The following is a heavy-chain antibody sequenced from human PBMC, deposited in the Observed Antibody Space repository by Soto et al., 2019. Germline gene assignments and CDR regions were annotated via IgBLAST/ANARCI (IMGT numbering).Heavy chain of an antibody. J-gene: IGHJ4*02. Sequence: QVQLVESGGGVVQPGRSLRLSCAASGFTFSSYGMHWVRQAPGKGLEWVAVISYDGSNKYYADSVKGRFTISRDNSKNTLYLQMNHLRAEDTAVYYCAKETVSCGYFDYWGQGTLVTVSS. V-gene: IGHV3-30*18. CDR3: AKETVSCGYFDY. CDR1: GFTFSSYG. CDR2: ISYDGSNK. D-gene: IGHD1-1*01.